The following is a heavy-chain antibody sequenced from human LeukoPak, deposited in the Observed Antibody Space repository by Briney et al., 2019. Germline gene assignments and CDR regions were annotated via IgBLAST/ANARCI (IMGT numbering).Heavy chain of an antibody. CDR2: IYYSGST. CDR3: ARDAEDAEGVFDI. V-gene: IGHV4-59*01. CDR1: GGSISSYY. D-gene: IGHD1-14*01. Sequence: SETLSLTCTVSGGSISSYYWSWIRPPPGKGLEWIGYIYYSGSTNYNPSLKSRVTISVDTSKNQFSLKLSSVTAADTAVYYCARDAEDAEGVFDIWGQGTMVTVSS. J-gene: IGHJ3*02.